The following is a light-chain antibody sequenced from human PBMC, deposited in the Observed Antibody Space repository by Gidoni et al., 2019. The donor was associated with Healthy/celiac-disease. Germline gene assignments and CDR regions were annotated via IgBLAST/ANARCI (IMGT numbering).Light chain of an antibody. J-gene: IGKJ4*01. Sequence: SVMTQSPLSLPVTPGEPASISCRSSHSLLHSNGYNYLDWYLQRPGQSPQLLIYLGSNRASGVPDRFSGSGSGTDFTLKISRVEAEDVGVYYCMQALQTPLTFGGGTKVEIK. V-gene: IGKV2-28*01. CDR1: HSLLHSNGYNY. CDR3: MQALQTPLT. CDR2: LGS.